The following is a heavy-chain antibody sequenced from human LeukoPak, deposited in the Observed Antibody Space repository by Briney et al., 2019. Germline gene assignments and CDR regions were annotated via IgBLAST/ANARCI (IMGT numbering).Heavy chain of an antibody. CDR3: ARDGVVDV. CDR1: GGSISSYY. V-gene: IGHV4-4*07. Sequence: PSETLSLTCTVSGGSISSYYWSWIRQPAGRGLEWIGRIYSSGSTNYNPSLRSRVSLSIDTSKDQFSLKLSSVTAADTAVYYCARDGVVDVWGKGTTVTVSS. CDR2: IYSSGST. D-gene: IGHD3-3*01. J-gene: IGHJ6*04.